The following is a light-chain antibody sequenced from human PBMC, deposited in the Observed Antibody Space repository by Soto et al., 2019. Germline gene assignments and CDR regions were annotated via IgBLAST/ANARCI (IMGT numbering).Light chain of an antibody. CDR3: CSYTSSSSLV. Sequence: QSVLPQPASVSGSPGQSITISCTGTSSDVGAYNYVSWYQQYPGKAPKLMIYDVTSRPSGVSNRFSGSKSGNAASLTISGLQAEDEADYYCCSYTSSSSLVFGTGTKVTVL. CDR2: DVT. CDR1: SSDVGAYNY. V-gene: IGLV2-14*03. J-gene: IGLJ1*01.